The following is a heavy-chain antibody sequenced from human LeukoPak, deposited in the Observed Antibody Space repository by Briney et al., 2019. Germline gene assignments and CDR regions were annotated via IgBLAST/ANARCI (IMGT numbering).Heavy chain of an antibody. CDR2: INTNTGNP. J-gene: IGHJ4*02. CDR3: ARLGGVLRYFDWLPKRPYYFDY. CDR1: GYTFTSYD. D-gene: IGHD3-9*01. V-gene: IGHV7-4-1*02. Sequence: ASVKVSCKASGYTFTSYDINWVRQAPGQGLEWMGWINTNTGNPTYAQGFTGRFVFSLDTSVSTAYLQISSLKAEDTAVYYCARLGGVLRYFDWLPKRPYYFDYWGQGTLVTVSS.